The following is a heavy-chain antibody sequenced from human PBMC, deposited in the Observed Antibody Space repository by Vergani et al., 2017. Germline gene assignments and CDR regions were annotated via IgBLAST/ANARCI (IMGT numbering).Heavy chain of an antibody. J-gene: IGHJ6*02. Sequence: QVQLVESGGGVVQPGGSLRLSCAASGFTFSSYGMHWVRQAPGKGLEWGAFIRYAGSNKYYADSVKGRFTISRDNSKNTLYLQMNSLRAEDTAVYYCAKETTVVTGYYYYGMDVWGQ. CDR2: IRYAGSNK. CDR1: GFTFSSYG. V-gene: IGHV3-30*02. D-gene: IGHD4-23*01. CDR3: AKETTVVTGYYYYGMDV.